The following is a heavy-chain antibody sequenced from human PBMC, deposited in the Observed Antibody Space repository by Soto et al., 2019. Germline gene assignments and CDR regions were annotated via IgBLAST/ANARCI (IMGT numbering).Heavy chain of an antibody. Sequence: GGSLRLSCAASGFTFSSYGMHWVRQAPGKGLEWVTVISYDGSNKYYADSVKGRFTISRDNSKNTLYLQMNSLRAEDTAVYYCAKDRSSGYPFLDYFDYWGQGTLVTVSS. CDR2: ISYDGSNK. D-gene: IGHD3-22*01. CDR3: AKDRSSGYPFLDYFDY. J-gene: IGHJ4*02. CDR1: GFTFSSYG. V-gene: IGHV3-30*18.